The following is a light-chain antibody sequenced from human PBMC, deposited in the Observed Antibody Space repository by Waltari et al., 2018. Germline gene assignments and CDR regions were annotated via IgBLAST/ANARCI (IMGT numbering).Light chain of an antibody. Sequence: DLVMTQSPLSLPVTPGEPASISCRSSQSLLHSNGYNYLDWYLQKPGQSAQLLIDLGSSGAAGVPDRFSGSGAGTDFTLKISRVEAEDVGVYYCMQALQTHTFGQGTKLEIK. CDR1: QSLLHSNGYNY. CDR3: MQALQTHT. V-gene: IGKV2-28*01. CDR2: LGS. J-gene: IGKJ2*01.